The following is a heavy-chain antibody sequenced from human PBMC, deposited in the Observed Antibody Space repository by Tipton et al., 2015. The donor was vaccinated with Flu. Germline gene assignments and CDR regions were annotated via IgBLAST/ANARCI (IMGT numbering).Heavy chain of an antibody. CDR3: ARERTYYYGSGSYTNWFDP. J-gene: IGHJ5*02. CDR2: IYYSGST. Sequence: TLSLTCTVSGGSISSYYWSWIRQPPGKGLEWIGYIYYSGSTNYNPSLKSRVTISVDTSKNQFSPKLSSVTAADTAVYYCARERTYYYGSGSYTNWFDPWGQGTLVTVSS. CDR1: GGSISSYY. V-gene: IGHV4-59*01. D-gene: IGHD3-10*01.